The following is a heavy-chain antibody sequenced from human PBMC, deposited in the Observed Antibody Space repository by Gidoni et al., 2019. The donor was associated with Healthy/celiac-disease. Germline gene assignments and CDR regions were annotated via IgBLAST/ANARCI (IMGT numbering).Heavy chain of an antibody. CDR1: GFTFDDYA. CDR2: ISWNSGSI. J-gene: IGHJ6*02. D-gene: IGHD2-21*02. Sequence: EVQLVESGGGLVQPGRSLRLSCAASGFTFDDYAMHWVRQAPGKGLEWVSGISWNSGSIGYADSVKGRFTISRDNAKNSLYLQMNSLRAEDTALYYCAKGASAAAPNPGDPEAYYGMDVWGQGTTVTVSS. V-gene: IGHV3-9*01. CDR3: AKGASAAAPNPGDPEAYYGMDV.